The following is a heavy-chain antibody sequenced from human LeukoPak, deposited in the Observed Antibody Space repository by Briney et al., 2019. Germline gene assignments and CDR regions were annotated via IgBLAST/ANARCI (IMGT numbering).Heavy chain of an antibody. CDR2: IKQDGTEK. CDR1: GFTFSSYE. CDR3: ARQIAAAGQIDY. V-gene: IGHV3-7*01. J-gene: IGHJ4*02. Sequence: GGSLRLSCAASGFTFSSYEMNWVRQAPGKGLEWVANIKQDGTEKYYADSVKGRFTISRDNSKNTLYLQMNSLRAEDTAVYYCARQIAAAGQIDYWGQGTLVTVSS. D-gene: IGHD6-13*01.